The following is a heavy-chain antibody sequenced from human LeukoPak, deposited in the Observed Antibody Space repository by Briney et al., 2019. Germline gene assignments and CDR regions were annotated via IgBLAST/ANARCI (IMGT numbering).Heavy chain of an antibody. CDR3: ARTFGQGSWGLGWFDP. J-gene: IGHJ5*02. V-gene: IGHV1-18*01. D-gene: IGHD6-13*01. CDR1: GYTFTSYV. Sequence: ASVKVSCKASGYTFTSYVISWVRQAPGQGLEWMGWISAYNGNTNYAQKLQGRVTMTTDTSTSTAYMELRSLRSDDTAVYYCARTFGQGSWGLGWFDPWGQGTLVTVSS. CDR2: ISAYNGNT.